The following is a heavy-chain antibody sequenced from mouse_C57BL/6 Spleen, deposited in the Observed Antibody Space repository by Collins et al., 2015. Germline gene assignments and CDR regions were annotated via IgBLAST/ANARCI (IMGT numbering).Heavy chain of an antibody. V-gene: IGHV1-55*01. CDR3: AREVYGNYFDY. CDR2: IYPGSGST. D-gene: IGHD2-1*01. Sequence: PGAELVKPGASVKMSCKASGYTFTSYWITWVKQRPGQGLEWIGDIYPGSGSTNYNEKFKNKAKLTVDTSSSTAYMQLSSLTSEDSAVYYCAREVYGNYFDYWGQGTTLTVSS. J-gene: IGHJ2*01. CDR1: GYTFTSYW.